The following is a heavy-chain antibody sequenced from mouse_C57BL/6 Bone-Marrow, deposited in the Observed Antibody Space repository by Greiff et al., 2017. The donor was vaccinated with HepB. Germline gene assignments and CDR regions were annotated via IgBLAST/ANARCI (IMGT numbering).Heavy chain of an antibody. V-gene: IGHV2-6*01. CDR2: IWGVGST. CDR1: GFSLTSYG. D-gene: IGHD2-4*01. J-gene: IGHJ4*01. CDR3: AIIYYDYDGYYAMDY. Sequence: QVQLKESGPGLVAPSQSLSITCTVSGFSLTSYGVDWVRQSPGKGLEWLGVIWGVGSTNYNSALKSRLSISKDNSKSQVFLKMNSLQTDDTAMYYCAIIYYDYDGYYAMDYGGQGTSVTVSS.